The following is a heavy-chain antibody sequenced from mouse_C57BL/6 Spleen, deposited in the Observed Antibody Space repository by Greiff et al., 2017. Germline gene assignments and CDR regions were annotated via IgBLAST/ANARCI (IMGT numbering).Heavy chain of an antibody. D-gene: IGHD1-1*01. CDR2: IYPSDSET. Sequence: QVQLQQPGAELVRPGSSVKLSCKASGYTFTSYWMDWVKQRPGQGLEWIGNIYPSDSETHYNQKFKDKATLTVDKSSSTAYMQLRSLTSEDSAVYYCARDYGSSIDVWGTGTTVTVSS. V-gene: IGHV1-61*01. CDR3: ARDYGSSIDV. J-gene: IGHJ1*03. CDR1: GYTFTSYW.